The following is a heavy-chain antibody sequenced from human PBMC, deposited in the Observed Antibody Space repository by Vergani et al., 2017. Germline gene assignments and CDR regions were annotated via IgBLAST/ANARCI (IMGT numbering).Heavy chain of an antibody. D-gene: IGHD6-19*01. J-gene: IGHJ4*02. CDR2: IIPIFGTA. Sequence: QVQLVQSGAEVKKPGSSVKVSCKASGGTFSSYAISWVRQAPGQGLEWIGGIIPIFGTANYAQKFQGRVTITADESTSTAYMGLSSLRSEDTAVYYCAREPGSSGAYYFDYWGQGTLVTVSS. V-gene: IGHV1-69*12. CDR1: GGTFSSYA. CDR3: AREPGSSGAYYFDY.